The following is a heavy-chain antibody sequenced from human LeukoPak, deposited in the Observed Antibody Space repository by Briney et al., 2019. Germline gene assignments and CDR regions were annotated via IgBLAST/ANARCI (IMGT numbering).Heavy chain of an antibody. V-gene: IGHV3-23*01. CDR1: GFSFSNHA. CDR2: IGSGGST. CDR3: ATGPMGRGVSYSFDY. Sequence: GGSLRLSCAGSGFSFSNHAMSWVRQAPGKGLEWVSVIGSGGSTYYSDSVKGRFTISRDNSKNTLYLQMNSLRAEDTAVYYCATGPMGRGVSYSFDYWGQGTLVTVPS. J-gene: IGHJ4*02. D-gene: IGHD3-10*01.